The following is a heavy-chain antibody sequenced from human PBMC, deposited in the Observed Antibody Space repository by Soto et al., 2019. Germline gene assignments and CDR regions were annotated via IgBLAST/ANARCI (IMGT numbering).Heavy chain of an antibody. CDR1: GGSISTGSYY. J-gene: IGHJ5*02. V-gene: IGHV4-39*02. D-gene: IGHD1-7*01. Sequence: QLQLQESGPGLVKPSETLSLMCTVSGGSISTGSYYWAWIRQPPGKGREWIGSISNSGSTNYNPSLKSRLTISVDTSKNQLSLKLSSVTPADTAVYYCAGDRITGSTWFDPWGQGTLVTVSS. CDR3: AGDRITGSTWFDP. CDR2: ISNSGST.